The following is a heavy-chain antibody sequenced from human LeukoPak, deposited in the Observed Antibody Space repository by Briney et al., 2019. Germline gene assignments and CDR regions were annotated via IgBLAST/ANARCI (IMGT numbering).Heavy chain of an antibody. Sequence: GGSLRLSCAASGFTFSSYEMNWVRQAPGKGLEWVSYISSSGSTTYYADSVKGRFTISRDNAKNSLYLQMNSLRAEDTAVYYCARLRGYSYGYDFDYWGQGTLVTVSS. D-gene: IGHD5-18*01. CDR1: GFTFSSYE. V-gene: IGHV3-48*03. CDR3: ARLRGYSYGYDFDY. J-gene: IGHJ4*02. CDR2: ISSSGSTT.